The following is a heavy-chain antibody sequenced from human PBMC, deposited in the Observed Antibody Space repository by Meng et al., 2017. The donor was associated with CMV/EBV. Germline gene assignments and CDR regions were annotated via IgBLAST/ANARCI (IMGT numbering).Heavy chain of an antibody. CDR2: INPNSGGT. Sequence: QVQLGQSGAEVKKPEASVKAACKASGYTFTGYYMHWVRQAPGQGLEWMGWINPNSGGTNYAQKFQGRVTMTRDTSVSTAYMELSRLRSDDTAVYYCARDRVAVAGNHWFDPWGQGTLVTVSS. CDR1: GYTFTGYY. CDR3: ARDRVAVAGNHWFDP. J-gene: IGHJ5*02. V-gene: IGHV1-2*02. D-gene: IGHD6-19*01.